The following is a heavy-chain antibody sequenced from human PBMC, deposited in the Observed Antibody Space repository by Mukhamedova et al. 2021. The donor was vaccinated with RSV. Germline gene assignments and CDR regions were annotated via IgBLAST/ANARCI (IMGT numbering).Heavy chain of an antibody. CDR3: ARVRGISNHYNYYMDV. J-gene: IGHJ6*03. Sequence: DWIRQPPGKGLEWIGNVYYTGSTFYNPSLKSRVTITVDTSKNQFSLRLTSVTAADTAVYYCARVRGISNHYNYYMDVWGKGTTV. CDR2: VYYTGST. D-gene: IGHD3-3*02. V-gene: IGHV4-39*07.